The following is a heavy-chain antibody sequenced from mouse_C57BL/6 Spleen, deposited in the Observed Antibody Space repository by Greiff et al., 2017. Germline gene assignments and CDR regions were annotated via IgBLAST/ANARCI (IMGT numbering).Heavy chain of an antibody. CDR3: ARGEIHGDFDV. CDR2: IWTGGGT. J-gene: IGHJ1*03. V-gene: IGHV2-9-1*01. CDR1: GFSLTSYA. Sequence: VMLVQSGPGLVAPSQSLSITCTVSGFSLTSYAISWVSQPPGKGLEWLGVIWTGGGTNYNSAPKTRLSISKDNSKSQVFLKRSSLPTDDTARYCDARGEIHGDFDVWGTGTTVTVSS.